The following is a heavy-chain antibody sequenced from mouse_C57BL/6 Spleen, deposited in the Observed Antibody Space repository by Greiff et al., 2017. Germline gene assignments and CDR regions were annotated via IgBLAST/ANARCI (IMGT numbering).Heavy chain of an antibody. Sequence: VKLVESGPGLVAPSQSLSITCTVSGFSLTSYGVSWVRQPPGKGLEWLGVIWGDGSISKDNSKSQVFLKLNSLQTDDTATYYCASYDYDGPWFAYWGQGTLVTVSA. J-gene: IGHJ3*01. CDR2: IWGDG. V-gene: IGHV2-3*01. CDR1: GFSLTSYG. D-gene: IGHD2-4*01. CDR3: ASYDYDGPWFAY.